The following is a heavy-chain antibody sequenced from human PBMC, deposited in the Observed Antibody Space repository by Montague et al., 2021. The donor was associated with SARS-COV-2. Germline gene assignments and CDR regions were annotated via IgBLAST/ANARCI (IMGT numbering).Heavy chain of an antibody. CDR2: LFRGGKP. CDR3: ARDPRPSYVTRGKFFLLPKFDP. CDR1: GLTVSENY. J-gene: IGHJ5*02. V-gene: IGHV3-66*01. D-gene: IGHD3-16*01. Sequence: SLRLSCAAAGLTVSENYMSWVRQAPGKRLEWVSLLFRGGKPYYADSVKGRFTISRDNAKNSLYLQMNSLRVDDTAVYYCARDPRPSYVTRGKFFLLPKFDPWGQGTLVTVSS.